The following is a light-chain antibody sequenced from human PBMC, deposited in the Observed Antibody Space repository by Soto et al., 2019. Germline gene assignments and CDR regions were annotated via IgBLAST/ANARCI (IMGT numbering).Light chain of an antibody. CDR3: QSYDRSLTGV. Sequence: QSALTQPASVSGSPGQSITISCTGTSSDVGNYIYVFWFQQHPGKAPKLIISEVSNRPSGVSSRFSGSKSGNTASLTISGLQAEDEAHYYCQSYDRSLTGVFGTGTKVTVL. V-gene: IGLV2-14*01. CDR1: SSDVGNYIY. CDR2: EVS. J-gene: IGLJ1*01.